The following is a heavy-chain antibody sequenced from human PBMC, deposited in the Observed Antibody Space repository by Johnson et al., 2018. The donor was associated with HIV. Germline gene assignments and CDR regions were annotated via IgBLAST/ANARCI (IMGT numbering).Heavy chain of an antibody. CDR2: IWYDGSNK. V-gene: IGHV3-33*01. CDR1: GFTFSSYG. J-gene: IGHJ3*02. CDR3: ARDSGKWSGVRFAFDI. Sequence: QMHLVESGGGLVQPGGSLRLSCAASGFTFSSYGMHWVRQAPGKGLEWVAVIWYDGSNKYYADSVKGRFTISRDNSKNTLYLQMNSLRAEDTAVYYCARDSGKWSGVRFAFDIWGQGTMVTVSS. D-gene: IGHD3-10*01.